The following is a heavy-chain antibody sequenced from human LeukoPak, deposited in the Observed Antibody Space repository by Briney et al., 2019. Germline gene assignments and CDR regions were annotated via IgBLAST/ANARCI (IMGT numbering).Heavy chain of an antibody. Sequence: SETLSLTCTVSGGSISSSSYYWGWIRQPPGKGLEWIGSIYYSGSTYYNPSLKSRVTISVDTSKNQFSLKLSSVTAADTAVYYCARTYCTSSSCYRAAFDIWGQGTMVTVSS. D-gene: IGHD2-2*01. J-gene: IGHJ3*02. V-gene: IGHV4-39*07. CDR3: ARTYCTSSSCYRAAFDI. CDR1: GGSISSSSYY. CDR2: IYYSGST.